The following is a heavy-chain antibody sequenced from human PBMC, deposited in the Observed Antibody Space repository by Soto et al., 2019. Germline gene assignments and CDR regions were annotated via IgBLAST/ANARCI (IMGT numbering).Heavy chain of an antibody. V-gene: IGHV4-4*02. CDR1: GGSISSNNW. D-gene: IGHD6-13*01. J-gene: IGHJ5*02. Sequence: PSETLSLTCAGSGGSISSNNWWSWVRQPPGKGPEWIGEINHRGSANYNPSLKSRVTMSLDISKNQFSLNLISVTAADTAIFYCARRAQPPNNWFDPWGQGTLVTVSS. CDR2: INHRGSA. CDR3: ARRAQPPNNWFDP.